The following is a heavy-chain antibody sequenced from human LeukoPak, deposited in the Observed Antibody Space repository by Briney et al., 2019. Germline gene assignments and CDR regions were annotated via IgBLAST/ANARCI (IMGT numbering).Heavy chain of an antibody. CDR2: ISSSSSRTI. CDR1: GFTFSTYG. D-gene: IGHD6-19*01. J-gene: IGHJ4*02. Sequence: GGSLRLSCEASGFTFSTYGMHWVRQAPGKGLEWLSYISSSSSRTIYYADSVKGRFTISRDNAKNSVYLQMNSLRDEDTAVYYCARAGSGWYFDYWGQGTLVAVSS. V-gene: IGHV3-48*02. CDR3: ARAGSGWYFDY.